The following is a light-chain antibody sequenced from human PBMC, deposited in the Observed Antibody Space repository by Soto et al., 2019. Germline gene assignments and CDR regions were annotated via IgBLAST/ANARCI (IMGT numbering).Light chain of an antibody. CDR3: QVWDSGSAHVV. CDR1: DIGSKG. J-gene: IGLJ2*01. V-gene: IGLV3-21*01. Sequence: VLTQPPSVSVAPGKTASISCGGNDIGSKGVHWYQQKPGQAPVLVIYSDTDLPPVITERFSGSNSANLATLTISRVEAGDEADYYCQVWDSGSAHVVFGGGTKVTVL. CDR2: SDT.